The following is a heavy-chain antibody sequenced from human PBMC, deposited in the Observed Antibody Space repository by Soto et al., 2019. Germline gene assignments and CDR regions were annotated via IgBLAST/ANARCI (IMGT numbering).Heavy chain of an antibody. CDR2: IHHSGST. J-gene: IGHJ6*02. Sequence: SETLSLTCSVSGGSITSHYCSWFRQPPGKGLEWIGYIHHSGSTSYNPSLKSRVTMSVDTSKNQFSLKVSSVTAADTALYYCARQGFGQLHALVDVWGPGTTVTVSS. CDR1: GGSITSHY. D-gene: IGHD3-10*01. CDR3: ARQGFGQLHALVDV. V-gene: IGHV4-59*08.